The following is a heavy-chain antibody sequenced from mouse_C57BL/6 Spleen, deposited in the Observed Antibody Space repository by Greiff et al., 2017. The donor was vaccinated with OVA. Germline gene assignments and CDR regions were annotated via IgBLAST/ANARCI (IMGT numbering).Heavy chain of an antibody. Sequence: QVQLKESGAELVKPGASVKLSCKASGYTFTSYWMHWVKQRPGQGLEWIGMIHPNSGSTNYNEKFKSKATLTVDKSSSTAYMQLSSLTSEDSAVYYCARDGYDGYYAMDYWGQGTSVTVSA. J-gene: IGHJ4*01. V-gene: IGHV1-64*01. CDR1: GYTFTSYW. CDR2: IHPNSGST. CDR3: ARDGYDGYYAMDY. D-gene: IGHD2-2*01.